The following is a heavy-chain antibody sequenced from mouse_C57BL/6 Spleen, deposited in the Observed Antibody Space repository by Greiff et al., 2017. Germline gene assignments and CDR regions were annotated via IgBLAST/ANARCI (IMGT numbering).Heavy chain of an antibody. J-gene: IGHJ2*01. V-gene: IGHV1-72*01. CDR2: IDPNSGGT. CDR1: GYTFTSYW. Sequence: QVQLQQPGAELVKPGASVKLSCKASGYTFTSYWMHWVKQRPGRGLEWIGRIDPNSGGTKYNEKFKSKATLTVDKPSSTAYMQLSSLTSKDSAVYYCARSSLANTFDYWGQGTTLTVSS. CDR3: ARSSLANTFDY. D-gene: IGHD6-1*01.